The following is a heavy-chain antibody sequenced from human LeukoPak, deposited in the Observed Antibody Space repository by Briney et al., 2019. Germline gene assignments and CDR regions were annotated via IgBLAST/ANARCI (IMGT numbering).Heavy chain of an antibody. CDR3: ARILSGSYSQIDS. V-gene: IGHV4-59*11. CDR1: GDSISSHY. D-gene: IGHD1-26*01. CDR2: VYYSGST. J-gene: IGHJ4*02. Sequence: SETLSLTCTVSGDSISSHYWSWIRQPPRKDLELIGRVYYSGSTNNIPSLTTYSNPSLTTRVTMSLDTSKNQFSLNLSSVTAADTAVYYCARILSGSYSQIDSWGQGTLVTVSS.